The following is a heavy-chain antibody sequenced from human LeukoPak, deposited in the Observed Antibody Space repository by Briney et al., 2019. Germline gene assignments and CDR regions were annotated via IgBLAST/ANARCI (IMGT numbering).Heavy chain of an antibody. CDR2: ISGSSGST. CDR1: GFTFSSYA. J-gene: IGHJ4*02. D-gene: IGHD2-2*02. V-gene: IGHV3-23*01. Sequence: PGGSLRLSCAASGFTFSSYAMSWVRQAPGKGLEWVSAISGSSGSTYYADSVKGRFTISRDNSKNTLYLQMNSLRAEDTAVYYCAKDGGDIVVVPAAIPARGFDYWGQGTLVTVSS. CDR3: AKDGGDIVVVPAAIPARGFDY.